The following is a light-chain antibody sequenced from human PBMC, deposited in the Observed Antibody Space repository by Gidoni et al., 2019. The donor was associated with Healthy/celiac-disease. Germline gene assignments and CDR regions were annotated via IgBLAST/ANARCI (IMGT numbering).Light chain of an antibody. Sequence: EIVLTQSPATLSLSPWESATLSCRASQSVSSYLAWYQQKPCQAPRLLIYDASNRATGIPARFSGSGSGTDFTLTISSLEPEDFAVYYCQQRSNWPTFGPGTKVDIK. CDR1: QSVSSY. V-gene: IGKV3-11*01. CDR2: DAS. CDR3: QQRSNWPT. J-gene: IGKJ3*01.